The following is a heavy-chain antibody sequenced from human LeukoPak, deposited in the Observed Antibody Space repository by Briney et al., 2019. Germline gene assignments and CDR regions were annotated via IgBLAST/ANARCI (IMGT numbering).Heavy chain of an antibody. CDR1: GYTFTSYD. CDR2: IIPIFGTA. D-gene: IGHD3-3*01. CDR3: ARSAYYDFWSGSAPMDV. V-gene: IGHV1-69*05. J-gene: IGHJ6*03. Sequence: SVKVSFKASGYTFTSYDINWVRPATGKGLEWMGGIIPIFGTANYAQKFQGRVTITTDESTSTAYMELSSLRSEDTAVYYCARSAYYDFWSGSAPMDVWGKGTTVTVSS.